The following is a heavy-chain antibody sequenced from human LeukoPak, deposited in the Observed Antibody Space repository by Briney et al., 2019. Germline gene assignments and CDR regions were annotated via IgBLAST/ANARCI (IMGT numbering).Heavy chain of an antibody. CDR3: ARDPGIAVAGSDSFYYYGMDV. J-gene: IGHJ6*02. CDR1: GFTFSSYA. CDR2: ISGSGGST. V-gene: IGHV3-23*01. D-gene: IGHD6-19*01. Sequence: GSLRLSCAASGFTFSSYAMSWVRQAPGKGLEWVSAISGSGGSTYYADSVKGRFTISRDNSKNTLYLQMNSLRAEDTAVYYCARDPGIAVAGSDSFYYYGMDVWGQGTTVTVSS.